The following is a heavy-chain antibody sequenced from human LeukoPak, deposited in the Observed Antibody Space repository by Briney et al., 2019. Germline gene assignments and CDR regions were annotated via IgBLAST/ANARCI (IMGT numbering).Heavy chain of an antibody. J-gene: IGHJ5*02. CDR1: GGSISSYY. D-gene: IGHD2-15*01. CDR3: ARGPANNCSGGSCPYNWFDP. V-gene: IGHV4-59*12. Sequence: PSETLSLTCTVSGGSISSYYWSWIRQPPGKGLEWIGYIYYSGSTNYNPSLKSRVTVSVDTSKNQFSLKLSSVTAADTAVYYCARGPANNCSGGSCPYNWFDPWGQGTLVTVSS. CDR2: IYYSGST.